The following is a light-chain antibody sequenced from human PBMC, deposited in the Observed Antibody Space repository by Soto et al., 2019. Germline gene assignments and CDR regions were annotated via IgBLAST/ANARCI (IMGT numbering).Light chain of an antibody. J-gene: IGKJ2*03. CDR3: QQYGNPPPYS. V-gene: IGKV3-20*01. CDR1: QSVSRSL. CDR2: GAS. Sequence: EIVLTQSPGTLSLSPGERATLSCGASQSVSRSLLAWYQQKPGQAPRLLIYGASTRATGIADRFSGSGSGTDFTLTISRLEPEDFAVYYCQQYGNPPPYSFGQGTK.